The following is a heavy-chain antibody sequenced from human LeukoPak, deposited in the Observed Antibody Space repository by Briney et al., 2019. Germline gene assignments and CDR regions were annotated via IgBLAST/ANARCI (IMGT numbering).Heavy chain of an antibody. D-gene: IGHD3-22*01. CDR1: GFTFSSYA. Sequence: GRSLRLSCAASGFTFSSYAMHWVRQAPGKGLEWVAVISYDGSNKYYADSVKGRSTISRDNSKNTLYLQMNSLRAEDTAVYYCARDGNDYYDSSGYGHYWGQGNLVTVSS. CDR2: ISYDGSNK. J-gene: IGHJ4*02. CDR3: ARDGNDYYDSSGYGHY. V-gene: IGHV3-30-3*01.